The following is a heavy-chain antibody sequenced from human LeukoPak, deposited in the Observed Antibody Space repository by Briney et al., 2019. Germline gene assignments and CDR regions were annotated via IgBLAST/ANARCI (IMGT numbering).Heavy chain of an antibody. Sequence: ASVKVSCNASGYTFTGYYMHGVRQAPGQGLEWMGWINPNSGGTNYAQKFQGRVTMTRDTSISTAYMELSRLRSDDTAVYYCARDRGSSLMGNFDYWGQGTLVTVSS. CDR1: GYTFTGYY. CDR3: ARDRGSSLMGNFDY. CDR2: INPNSGGT. V-gene: IGHV1-2*02. J-gene: IGHJ4*02. D-gene: IGHD1-26*01.